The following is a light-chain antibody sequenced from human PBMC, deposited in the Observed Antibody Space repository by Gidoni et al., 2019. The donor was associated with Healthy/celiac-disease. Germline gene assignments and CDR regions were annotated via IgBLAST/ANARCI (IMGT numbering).Light chain of an antibody. J-gene: IGKJ4*01. CDR2: GAS. V-gene: IGKV3-20*01. CDR3: QQYDSSPRG. CDR1: QGVSSSY. Sequence: EIVLTQSPGTLSLSPGERATPPCRASQGVSSSYLAWYQQKPSQAPRLLISGASSRATGIPDRFSCSGSGTDFTLTISRLEPEDFAVYYCQQYDSSPRGFXGXTKVEIK.